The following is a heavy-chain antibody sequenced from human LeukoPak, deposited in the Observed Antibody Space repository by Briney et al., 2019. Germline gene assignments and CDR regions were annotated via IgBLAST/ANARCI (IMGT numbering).Heavy chain of an antibody. CDR1: GESFSGYY. V-gene: IGHV4-34*01. CDR3: ARPRIVGAPGYFQH. Sequence: PSETLSLTCAVYGESFSGYYWSWIRQPPGKGLKWIGEINHSGSTNYNPSLKSRVTISVDTSKNQFSLKLSSVTAADTAVYYCARPRIVGAPGYFQHWGQGTLVTVSS. CDR2: INHSGST. J-gene: IGHJ1*01. D-gene: IGHD1-26*01.